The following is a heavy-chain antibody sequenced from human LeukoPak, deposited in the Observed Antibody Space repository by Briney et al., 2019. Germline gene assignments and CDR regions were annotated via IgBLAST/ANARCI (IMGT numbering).Heavy chain of an antibody. CDR2: ISGSGGST. CDR1: GFTFSSYA. CDR3: AKGPYYDFWSGYPAPLNWFDP. Sequence: GGSLRLSCAASGFTFSSYAMSWVRQAPGKGLEWVSAISGSGGSTYYADSVKGRFTISRDNSKNTLYLQMNSLRAEDTAVYYCAKGPYYDFWSGYPAPLNWFDPWGQGTLVTVSS. V-gene: IGHV3-23*01. D-gene: IGHD3-3*01. J-gene: IGHJ5*02.